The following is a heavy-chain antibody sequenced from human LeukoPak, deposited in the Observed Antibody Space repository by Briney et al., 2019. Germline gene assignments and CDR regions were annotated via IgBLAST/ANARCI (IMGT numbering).Heavy chain of an antibody. Sequence: GASVKVSCKASGYTFTSYSMHWVRQAPGRGLEWMGVINPNSGGTNYAQKFQGRVTVTRDTSISTAYIELSSVTSDDTAVYYCARDSNGWKIDFYYFVMDVWGQGTTVTVSS. D-gene: IGHD6-19*01. J-gene: IGHJ6*02. CDR3: ARDSNGWKIDFYYFVMDV. CDR2: INPNSGGT. CDR1: GYTFTSYS. V-gene: IGHV1-2*02.